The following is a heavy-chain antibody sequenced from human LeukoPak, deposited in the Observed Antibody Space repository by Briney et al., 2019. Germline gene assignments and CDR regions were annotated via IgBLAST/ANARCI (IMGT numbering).Heavy chain of an antibody. V-gene: IGHV3-7*01. CDR2: IKQDGSEK. CDR1: GFTFSSYW. J-gene: IGHJ3*02. Sequence: GGSLGLSCAASGFTFSSYWMSWVRQAPGKGLEWVANIKQDGSEKYYVDSVKGRFTISRDNAKNSLYLQMNSLRAEDTAVYYCARGSYYDSSSPRDAFDIWGQGTMVTVSS. D-gene: IGHD3-22*01. CDR3: ARGSYYDSSSPRDAFDI.